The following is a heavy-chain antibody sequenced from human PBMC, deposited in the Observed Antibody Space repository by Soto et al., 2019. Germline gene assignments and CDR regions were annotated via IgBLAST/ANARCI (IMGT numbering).Heavy chain of an antibody. Sequence: EVQLVESGGGLVQPGRSLRLSCAASGFTFDDYAMHWVRQAPGTGLEWVSGISWNSGSIGYADSVKGRFTISRDNDKNPLYMQMNSLRAEDTALYYCAKARSGDSSSWYLFLFDYWGQGTLVIVSS. CDR2: ISWNSGSI. CDR1: GFTFDDYA. CDR3: AKARSGDSSSWYLFLFDY. V-gene: IGHV3-9*01. J-gene: IGHJ4*02. D-gene: IGHD6-13*01.